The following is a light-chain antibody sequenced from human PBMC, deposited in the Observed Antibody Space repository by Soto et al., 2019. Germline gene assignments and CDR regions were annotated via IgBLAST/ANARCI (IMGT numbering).Light chain of an antibody. J-gene: IGLJ1*01. CDR1: SSDIGGYNY. V-gene: IGLV2-14*01. Sequence: QSALTQPASVSGSPGQSITISCTGGSSDIGGYNYVSWFQQHPGKAPKLMIYEVTNRPSGVSNRFSGSKSGSTASLTISGLQAEAEADYYFSSYTSSNTIVFGTGTKLTVL. CDR3: SSYTSSNTIV. CDR2: EVT.